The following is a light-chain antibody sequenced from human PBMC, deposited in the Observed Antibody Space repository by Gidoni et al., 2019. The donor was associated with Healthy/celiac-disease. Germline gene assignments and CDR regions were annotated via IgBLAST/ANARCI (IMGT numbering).Light chain of an antibody. CDR2: STN. J-gene: IGLJ2*01. CDR3: VLYMGSGISV. Sequence: QTVVTQEPSFSVSPGGTVPLTCGLSSGSVSTSYYPSWYQQTPGQAPRPLIYSTNTRSSGVPDRCSGSILGNKAALTITGAQADDESDYYCVLYMGSGISVFGGGTKLTVL. V-gene: IGLV8-61*01. CDR1: SGSVSTSYY.